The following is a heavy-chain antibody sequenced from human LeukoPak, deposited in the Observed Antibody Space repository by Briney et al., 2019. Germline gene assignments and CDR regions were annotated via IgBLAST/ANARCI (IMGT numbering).Heavy chain of an antibody. CDR2: IKQDGSEN. CDR1: GFTFRTYW. J-gene: IGHJ6*03. V-gene: IGHV3-7*01. CDR3: ARDRRLDYYYYMDV. Sequence: GGSVRLSYAASGFTFRTYWMRWVRQAPGKGLEWVANIKQDGSENYSVASVKGRFTISRENAKDSLYLQMNSLRGEDTAVYYCARDRRLDYYYYMDVWGKGTTVTVSS.